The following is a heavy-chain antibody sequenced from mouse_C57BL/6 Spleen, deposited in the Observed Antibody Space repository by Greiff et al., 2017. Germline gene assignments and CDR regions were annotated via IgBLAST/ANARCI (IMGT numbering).Heavy chain of an antibody. CDR1: GYAFSSSW. J-gene: IGHJ4*01. CDR3: ARGGTTVVAYYYDMDD. CDR2: LYPGDGDT. D-gene: IGHD1-1*01. Sequence: QVQLQQSGPELVKPGASVKISCKASGYAFSSSWMNWVKQRPGKGLAWIGRLYPGDGDTNYTGKFKGNATLTADESSSTAYMQLSSMRSEDSAVYFYARGGTTVVAYYYDMDDWGQGTSVTVSS. V-gene: IGHV1-82*01.